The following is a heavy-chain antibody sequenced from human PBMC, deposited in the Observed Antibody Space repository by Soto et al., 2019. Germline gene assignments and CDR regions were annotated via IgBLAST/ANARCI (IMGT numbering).Heavy chain of an antibody. V-gene: IGHV1-18*01. CDR1: GYTFPSYG. D-gene: IGHD6-13*01. CDR3: ARDHRSWTEGEPWYDP. CDR2: ISAYNGNT. J-gene: IGHJ5*02. Sequence: ASVKVSCKASGYTFPSYGISWVRQAPGQGLEWMGWISAYNGNTNYAQKLQGRVTMTTDTSTSTAYMELRSLRSDDTAVYYCARDHRSWTEGEPWYDPWGPGRLVTVSS.